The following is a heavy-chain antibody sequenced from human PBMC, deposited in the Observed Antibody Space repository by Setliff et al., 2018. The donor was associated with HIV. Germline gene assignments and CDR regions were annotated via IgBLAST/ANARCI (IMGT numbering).Heavy chain of an antibody. CDR2: IWYDGSNR. V-gene: IGHV3-33*01. CDR3: AREGPKGHDAVDL. CDR1: GFIFTKYG. Sequence: GGDLRLYWAVSGFIFTKYGMHWVRQAPGKGLEWVAVIWYDGSNRYSADPVKGRFTISRDNSKNTLFLQKNSLRAEDTAIYYCAREGPKGHDAVDLWGQGTMVTVSS. J-gene: IGHJ3*01.